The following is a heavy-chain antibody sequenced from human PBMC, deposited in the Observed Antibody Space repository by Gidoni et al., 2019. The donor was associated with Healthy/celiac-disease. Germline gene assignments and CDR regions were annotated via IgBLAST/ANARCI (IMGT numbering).Heavy chain of an antibody. J-gene: IGHJ3*02. CDR2: ISHIGST. Sequence: RTAGYSWSWIRQPPGKGLEWIGYISHIGSTYYNPAVMSRVTISVDRYKNQCSLKLRSVTAADTAVYYCDRTAAMIGAFDIWGQGTMVTVSS. D-gene: IGHD3-22*01. V-gene: IGHV4-30-2*01. CDR3: DRTAAMIGAFDI. CDR1: RTAGYS.